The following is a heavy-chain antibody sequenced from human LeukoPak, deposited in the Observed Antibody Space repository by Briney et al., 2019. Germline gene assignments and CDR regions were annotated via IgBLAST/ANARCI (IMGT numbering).Heavy chain of an antibody. CDR1: GYAFTGYY. CDR2: IDPNSGST. J-gene: IGHJ4*02. CDR3: ARVPGPYTTSRFDY. D-gene: IGHD2-2*02. V-gene: IGHV1-2*02. Sequence: ASVRVSCKTSGYAFTGYYLHWVRQAPGQGPEWMARIDPNSGSTHYAQKFQVRVTLTRDTSTSTVYMELSGLRSDDTAVYYCARVPGPYTTSRFDYWGQGTLVTVSS.